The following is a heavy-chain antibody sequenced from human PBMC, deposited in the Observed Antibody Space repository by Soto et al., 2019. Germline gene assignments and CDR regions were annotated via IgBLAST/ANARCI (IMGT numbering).Heavy chain of an antibody. J-gene: IGHJ4*02. CDR1: GFTFSSYG. D-gene: IGHD1-7*01. CDR3: AKDRRAGGNYGFYSDF. CDR2: SSATGSGT. V-gene: IGHV3-23*01. Sequence: EMQLLESGGGLVQPGGSLRLSCAVSGFTFSSYGMTWVRQAPGKGLEWISFSSATGSGTYYAHSVKGRFTISRVNSKNTLYLQMTSLRADDTAVYYCAKDRRAGGNYGFYSDFWGQGALVIVSS.